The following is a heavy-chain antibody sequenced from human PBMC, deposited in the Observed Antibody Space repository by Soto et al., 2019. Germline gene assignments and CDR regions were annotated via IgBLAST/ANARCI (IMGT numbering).Heavy chain of an antibody. CDR1: GGTFSSYA. D-gene: IGHD2-2*01. V-gene: IGHV1-69*06. CDR3: ARARSRVDCSSTSCYPIRGSYYYYGMDV. J-gene: IGHJ6*02. Sequence: QVQLVQSGAEVKKPGSSVKVSCKASGGTFSSYAISWVRQAPGQGLEWMGGIIPIFGTANYAQKFQGRVTITADKSTSTAYMELSSLRSEDTAVYYCARARSRVDCSSTSCYPIRGSYYYYGMDVWGQGTTVTVSS. CDR2: IIPIFGTA.